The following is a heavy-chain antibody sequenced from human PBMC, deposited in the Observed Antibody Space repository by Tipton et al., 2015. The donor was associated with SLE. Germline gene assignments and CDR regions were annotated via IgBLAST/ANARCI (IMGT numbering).Heavy chain of an antibody. CDR3: AKAYCSGGNCYTVHAFDI. CDR1: GYSFTSYD. J-gene: IGHJ3*02. D-gene: IGHD2-15*01. Sequence: QLVQSGAEVKKPGASVKVSCKASGYSFTSYDINWVRQATGQGLEWMGWMNPNSANTGYAQKFQGRVTMTRNTSVSTAYMELSSLRSEDTAVYYCAKAYCSGGNCYTVHAFDIWGQGTMVTVSS. CDR2: MNPNSANT. V-gene: IGHV1-8*02.